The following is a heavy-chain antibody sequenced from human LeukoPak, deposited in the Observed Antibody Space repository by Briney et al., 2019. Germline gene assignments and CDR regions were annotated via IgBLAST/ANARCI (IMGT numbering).Heavy chain of an antibody. Sequence: SVKVSCKASGGTFSSYAISWVRQAPGQGLEWMGGIIPIFGTANYAQKFQGRVTITADESTSTAYMELSSLRSEDTAVYYCAGSSAEQQLVLHYYYYMDVWGKGTTVTVSS. CDR2: IIPIFGTA. CDR3: AGSSAEQQLVLHYYYYMDV. CDR1: GGTFSSYA. V-gene: IGHV1-69*13. J-gene: IGHJ6*03. D-gene: IGHD6-13*01.